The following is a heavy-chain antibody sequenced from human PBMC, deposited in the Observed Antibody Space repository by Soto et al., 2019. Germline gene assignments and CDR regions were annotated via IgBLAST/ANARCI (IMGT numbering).Heavy chain of an antibody. CDR3: AREGFLDIVVVPAAVKGYYYYYGMDV. J-gene: IGHJ6*02. D-gene: IGHD2-2*03. V-gene: IGHV3-30-3*01. CDR2: ISYDGSNK. CDR1: GFTFSSYG. Sequence: GGSLRLSCAAPGFTFSSYGMHWVRQAPGKGLEWVAVISYDGSNKYYADSVKGRFTISRDNSKNTLYLQMNSLRAEDTAVYYCAREGFLDIVVVPAAVKGYYYYYGMDVWGQGTTVTVSS.